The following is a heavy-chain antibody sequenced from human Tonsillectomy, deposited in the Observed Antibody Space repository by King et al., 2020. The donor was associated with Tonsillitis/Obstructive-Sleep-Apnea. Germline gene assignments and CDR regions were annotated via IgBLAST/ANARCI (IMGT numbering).Heavy chain of an antibody. D-gene: IGHD3-16*01. J-gene: IGHJ4*02. CDR1: GFTFDSYA. CDR3: AIKMQLCKPFDY. CDR2: VSASGAGT. V-gene: IGHV3-23*04. Sequence: VQLVESGGGLVQPGGSLRLSCAASGFTFDSYAVSWVRQAPGKGLEWVSAVSASGAGTYYADSVKGRFTLSRDNSKNALYLQLNRLRAEDTAVYYGAIKMQLCKPFDYWGQGTPVTVSS.